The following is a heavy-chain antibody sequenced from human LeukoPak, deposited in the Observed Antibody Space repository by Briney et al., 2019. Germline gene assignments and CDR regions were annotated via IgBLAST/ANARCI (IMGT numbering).Heavy chain of an antibody. D-gene: IGHD2-21*01. V-gene: IGHV3-NL1*01. CDR3: ASGDGYLQPY. J-gene: IGHJ4*02. CDR1: GFIFNNYA. CDR2: IHYDGKI. Sequence: GGSLRLSCAASGFIFNNYAMHWVRQAPGKGLEWVSIIHYDGKIRYAGSVGGRFTIYRDDSENTLFLQMNSLRVDDTAVYFCASGDGYLQPYWGQGTLVTVST.